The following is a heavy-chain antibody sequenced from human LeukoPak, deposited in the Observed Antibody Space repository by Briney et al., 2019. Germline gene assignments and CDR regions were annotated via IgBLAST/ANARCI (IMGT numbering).Heavy chain of an antibody. CDR2: IKSKADGGTT. V-gene: IGHV3-15*01. Sequence: GGSLRLSCAASGFTFSNAWMSWVRQAPGKGLEWVGRIKSKADGGTTDYAAPVKGRFTISRDDSKNTLYLQMNSLKTEDTAVYYCTTDPAYYYGSGRHIPPGYYYYGMDVWGQGTTVTVSS. J-gene: IGHJ6*02. CDR1: GFTFSNAW. CDR3: TTDPAYYYGSGRHIPPGYYYYGMDV. D-gene: IGHD3-10*01.